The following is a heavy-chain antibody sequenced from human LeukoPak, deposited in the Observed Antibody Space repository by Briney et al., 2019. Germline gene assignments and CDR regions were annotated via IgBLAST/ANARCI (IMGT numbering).Heavy chain of an antibody. D-gene: IGHD4-23*01. CDR2: ISSSGGST. Sequence: GGSLRLSCSASGFTFSNYAMYWVRQAPGKGLEYISAISSSGGSTYYADSVKGRFTISRDNSKNTLYLQMNSLRAEDTAVYFCARDYGYGGSFDYWGQGTLVTVSS. CDR3: ARDYGYGGSFDY. V-gene: IGHV3-64*04. CDR1: GFTFSNYA. J-gene: IGHJ4*02.